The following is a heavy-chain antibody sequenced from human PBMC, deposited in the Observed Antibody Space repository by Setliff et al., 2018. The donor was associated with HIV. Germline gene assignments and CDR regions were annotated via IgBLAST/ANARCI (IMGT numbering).Heavy chain of an antibody. V-gene: IGHV4-4*07. CDR2: IYSSGST. D-gene: IGHD3-22*01. CDR3: ARDRYYYDSSGYSGAFDI. J-gene: IGHJ3*02. CDR1: NVSINSYY. Sequence: SETLSLTCTVSNVSINSYYWSWIRQPAGRALEWIGRIYSSGSTNYNPSLKSRVKMSLDTSKNQFSLKLSSVTAADTAVYYCARDRYYYDSSGYSGAFDIWGQGTMVTVSS.